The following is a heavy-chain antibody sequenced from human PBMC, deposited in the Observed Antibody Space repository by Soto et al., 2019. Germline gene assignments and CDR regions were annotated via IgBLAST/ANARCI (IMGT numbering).Heavy chain of an antibody. V-gene: IGHV4-31*03. CDR3: ARTYYSGYFDY. CDR2: IYYSGST. CDR1: GVSISSGGYY. J-gene: IGHJ4*02. Sequence: PSETLSLTCTVSGVSISSGGYYWSWIRQHPGKGLEWIGYIYYSGSTYYNPSLKSRVTISVDTSKNQFSLKLSSVTAADTAVYYCARTYYSGYFDYWGQGTLVTVSS. D-gene: IGHD3-10*01.